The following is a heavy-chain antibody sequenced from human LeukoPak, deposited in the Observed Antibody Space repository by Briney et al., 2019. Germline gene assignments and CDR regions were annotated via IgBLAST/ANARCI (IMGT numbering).Heavy chain of an antibody. CDR1: GFAFNTYS. V-gene: IGHV3-21*03. D-gene: IGHD2/OR15-2a*01. Sequence: GGSLRLSCAASGFAFNTYSMNWVRQAPGKGLEWVSFIFSSSTYIYYTDSVKGRFTISRDNARNSLYLQMDNLRAEDTGVYYCARDFYDGFALDYWGQRTLVTVSS. J-gene: IGHJ4*02. CDR2: IFSSSTYI. CDR3: ARDFYDGFALDY.